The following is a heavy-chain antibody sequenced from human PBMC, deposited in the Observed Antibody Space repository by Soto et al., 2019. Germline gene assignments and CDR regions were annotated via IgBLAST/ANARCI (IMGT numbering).Heavy chain of an antibody. V-gene: IGHV1-69*11. J-gene: IGHJ6*02. CDR2: IIPILGTA. CDR1: GVTFSTST. CDR3: ARAGFVSGWNEFSGMDV. D-gene: IGHD6-19*01. Sequence: VQLVQSGAEVRKPGSSVKVSCQVSGVTFSTSTITWVRQAPGQGLEWMGSIIPILGTAKSTQKFQGRVTMTADESASVADTELSSLTSEDTAVYYCARAGFVSGWNEFSGMDVWGQGTRVSCSS.